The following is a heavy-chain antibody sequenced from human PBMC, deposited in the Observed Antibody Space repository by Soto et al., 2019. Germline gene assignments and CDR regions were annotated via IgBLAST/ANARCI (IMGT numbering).Heavy chain of an antibody. Sequence: SVKVSCKASGGTFSSYAISWVRQAPGQGLEWMGGIIPIFGTANYAQKFQGRVTITADESTSTAYMELSSLRSEDTAVYYCASTIFGVVRPYYYYGMDVWGQGTTVTVSS. J-gene: IGHJ6*02. D-gene: IGHD3-3*01. CDR1: GGTFSSYA. V-gene: IGHV1-69*13. CDR3: ASTIFGVVRPYYYYGMDV. CDR2: IIPIFGTA.